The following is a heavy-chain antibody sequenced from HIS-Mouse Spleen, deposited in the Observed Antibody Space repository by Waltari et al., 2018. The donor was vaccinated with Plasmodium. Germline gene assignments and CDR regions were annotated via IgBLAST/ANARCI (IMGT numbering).Heavy chain of an antibody. J-gene: IGHJ1*01. V-gene: IGHV1-2*02. Sequence: QVQLVQSGAEVKKPGASVKVSCKASGYTFTGYYMHVVRQAPGQGLEWRGWINPNSGGTNYAQKFQGRVTMTRDTSISTAYMELSRLRSDDTAVYYCARVLGYKAAAGTFVEYFQHWGQGTLVTVSS. CDR1: GYTFTGYY. CDR3: ARVLGYKAAAGTFVEYFQH. CDR2: INPNSGGT. D-gene: IGHD6-13*01.